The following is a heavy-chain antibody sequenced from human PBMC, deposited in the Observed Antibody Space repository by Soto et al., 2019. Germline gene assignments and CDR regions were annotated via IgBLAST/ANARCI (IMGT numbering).Heavy chain of an antibody. CDR1: GFTFGNYA. J-gene: IGHJ3*01. Sequence: DVQLLESGGGLVQPGGSLRLACAASGFTFGNYAINWVRLAPGKGLEWVSGISGGGGSTYYADSVKGRFTIFRDTSKNTVFLQMNSLRADDTAVYYCAKGFIVVVTVLRPDDAFDVWGQGPMVTVSS. V-gene: IGHV3-23*01. D-gene: IGHD2-21*02. CDR3: AKGFIVVVTVLRPDDAFDV. CDR2: ISGGGGST.